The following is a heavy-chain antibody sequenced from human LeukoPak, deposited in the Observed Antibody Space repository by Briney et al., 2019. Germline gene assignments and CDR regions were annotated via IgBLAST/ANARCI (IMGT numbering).Heavy chain of an antibody. Sequence: GGSLRLSCAASGFTFSSYWMSWVRQAPGKGLEWVANIKQDGSEKYYVDSAKGRFTISRDNAKNSLYLQMNSLRAEDTAVCYCARRLERITMIVVVSVFDYWGQGTLVTVSS. J-gene: IGHJ4*02. CDR1: GFTFSSYW. CDR2: IKQDGSEK. CDR3: ARRLERITMIVVVSVFDY. D-gene: IGHD3-22*01. V-gene: IGHV3-7*01.